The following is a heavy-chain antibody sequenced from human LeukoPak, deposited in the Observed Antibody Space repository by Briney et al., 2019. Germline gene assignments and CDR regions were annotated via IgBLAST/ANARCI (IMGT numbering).Heavy chain of an antibody. CDR2: IWYDGSNK. CDR1: GFTFSSYG. Sequence: PGGSLRLSCVASGFTFSSYGMHWVRQAPGKGLEWVAVIWYDGSNKYYADSVKGRFTISRDSSKNTLYLQMNSLRAEDTAVYYCARDLRGDFWSGYYGFYYYYGMDVWGQGTTVTVSS. J-gene: IGHJ6*02. D-gene: IGHD3-3*01. CDR3: ARDLRGDFWSGYYGFYYYYGMDV. V-gene: IGHV3-33*08.